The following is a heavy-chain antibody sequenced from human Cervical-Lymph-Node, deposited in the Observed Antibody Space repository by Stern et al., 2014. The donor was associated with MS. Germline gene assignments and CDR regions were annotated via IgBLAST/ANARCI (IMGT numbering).Heavy chain of an antibody. D-gene: IGHD6-13*01. Sequence: QVQLVQSGAEVKKPGSSVKVSCKASGDTFNNFDIGWGRQAPGQGPEWLGGITPLFGTANYAQRLQDRVTFTADESTSTTYIELSRLRSEDTAIYYCARHQGGVAAFWGQGTLVTVSS. CDR2: ITPLFGTA. CDR3: ARHQGGVAAF. V-gene: IGHV1-69*01. CDR1: GDTFNNFD. J-gene: IGHJ4*02.